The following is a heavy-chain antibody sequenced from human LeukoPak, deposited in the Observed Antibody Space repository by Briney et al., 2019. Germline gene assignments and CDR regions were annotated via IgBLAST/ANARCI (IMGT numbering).Heavy chain of an antibody. D-gene: IGHD5-24*01. CDR3: ARDRGRESYFDY. V-gene: IGHV3-21*01. CDR1: GFTFSSYS. J-gene: IGHJ4*02. Sequence: GGSLRLSCAASGFTFSSYSMNWVRQAPGKGLEWVSYISSSSSYIYYADSVKGRFTISRDNAKNSLYLQMNSMRAEDTAVYYCARDRGRESYFDYWGQGTLVTVSS. CDR2: ISSSSSYI.